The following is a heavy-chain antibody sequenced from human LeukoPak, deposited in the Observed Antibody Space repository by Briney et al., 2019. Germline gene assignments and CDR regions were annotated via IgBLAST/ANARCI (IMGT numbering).Heavy chain of an antibody. D-gene: IGHD2-2*01. Sequence: GGSLTLSCAGSGFTFNTYNMNWVRQAAGKGLEAVSSISSSSSYISYAGSVKGRFTISRDNAKNSLYLQMNSLRAEDTAVYYCASSMWYCSGTPCYDRFDYWGPGTLVTVSS. J-gene: IGHJ4*02. CDR2: ISSSSSYI. V-gene: IGHV3-21*01. CDR1: GFTFNTYN. CDR3: ASSMWYCSGTPCYDRFDY.